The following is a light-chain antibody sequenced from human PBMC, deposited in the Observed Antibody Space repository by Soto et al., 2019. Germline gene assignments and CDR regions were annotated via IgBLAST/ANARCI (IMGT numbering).Light chain of an antibody. CDR1: HSVSSN. J-gene: IGKJ1*01. Sequence: EIVITQSPATLSVSPGERPTLSCMASHSVSSNLAWYQQKPGQAPRLLIYGASTRATGIPARFSGSGSGTEFTLTISSLQSEDFAVYYCQQYNNWPWTFGQGTKVEIK. CDR3: QQYNNWPWT. V-gene: IGKV3-15*01. CDR2: GAS.